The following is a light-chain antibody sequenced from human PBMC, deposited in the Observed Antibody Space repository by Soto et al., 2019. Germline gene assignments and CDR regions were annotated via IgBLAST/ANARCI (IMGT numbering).Light chain of an antibody. V-gene: IGKV3-20*01. J-gene: IGKJ1*01. CDR2: DAS. CDR1: QSVSSNY. CDR3: RQYSTPRT. Sequence: EIGLTQSPGTLSLSPMERAPLSCAASQSVSSNYAAWYQQTPGQSPRLLMYDASSRATGIPDSFSGSGSGTEFTLTISRLEPEDSAVYYCRQYSTPRTFGQGTQGDI.